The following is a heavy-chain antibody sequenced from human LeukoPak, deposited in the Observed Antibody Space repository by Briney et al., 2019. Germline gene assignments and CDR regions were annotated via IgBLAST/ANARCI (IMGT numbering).Heavy chain of an antibody. J-gene: IGHJ3*02. V-gene: IGHV3-21*01. CDR1: GFTFSSYS. CDR2: ISSSSSYI. D-gene: IGHD4-23*01. CDR3: ARDRDGWGTVATGDAFDI. Sequence: GGSLRLSCAASGFTFSSYSMNWVRQAPGKGLEWVSSISSSSSYIYYADSVKGRFTISRDDAKNSLYLQMNSLRAEDTAVYYCARDRDGWGTVATGDAFDIWGQGTMVTVSS.